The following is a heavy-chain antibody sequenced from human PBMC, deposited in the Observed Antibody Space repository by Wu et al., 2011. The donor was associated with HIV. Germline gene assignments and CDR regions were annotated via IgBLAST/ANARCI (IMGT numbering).Heavy chain of an antibody. CDR3: ARLSYSSGVDY. CDR2: IIPIFGTT. J-gene: IGHJ4*02. Sequence: QVQLVQSGAEVKKPGSSVKVSCKVSGGTFNKYGINWVRQAPGQGLEWMGRIIPIFGTTNYAQKFQGRVTITADESTNTAYMELSSLRSEDTAVYYCARLSYSSGVDYWGQGTLVTVSS. CDR1: GGTFNKYG. D-gene: IGHD5-18*01. V-gene: IGHV1-69*15.